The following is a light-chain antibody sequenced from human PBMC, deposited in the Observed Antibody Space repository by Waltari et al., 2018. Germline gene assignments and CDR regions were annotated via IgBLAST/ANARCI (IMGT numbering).Light chain of an antibody. CDR2: SNN. CDR1: SSNLGSNT. V-gene: IGLV1-44*01. Sequence: QSVLTQPPSASGTPGQRFTISCSGSSSNLGSNTVNWYQQVPGTAPQLLIYSNNQRPSVVPDRFSGSKSGTSASLAISGLQSEDEADYYCAAWDDSLSGQVFGTGTKVTVL. J-gene: IGLJ1*01. CDR3: AAWDDSLSGQV.